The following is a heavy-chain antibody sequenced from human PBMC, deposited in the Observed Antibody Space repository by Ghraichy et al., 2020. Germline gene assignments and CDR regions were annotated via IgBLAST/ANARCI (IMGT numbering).Heavy chain of an antibody. CDR2: ISGSGGST. Sequence: GESLNISCEASGFTFNRHAMNWVRQAPGTGLEWVSVISGSGGSTEYADSVKGRFTTSRDNSKNTLYLQMNSLRGEDTAVCYCATSGDFWKYGMDVWGQGTTVTVSS. J-gene: IGHJ6*02. D-gene: IGHD3-3*01. CDR1: GFTFNRHA. V-gene: IGHV3-23*01. CDR3: ATSGDFWKYGMDV.